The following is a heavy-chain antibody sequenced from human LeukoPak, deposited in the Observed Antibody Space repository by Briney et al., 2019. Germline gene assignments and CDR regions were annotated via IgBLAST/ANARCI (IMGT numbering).Heavy chain of an antibody. V-gene: IGHV3-23*01. CDR1: GFNFDNYA. D-gene: IGHD6-6*01. CDR3: AKGGKFTSSSLLAH. J-gene: IGHJ4*02. CDR2: ISDTGAHR. Sequence: GGSLRLSCAASGFNFDNYAMSWVRQAPGKGLDRVSSISDTGAHRYYADSVKGRFTISRDSSKNTLYLQMNSLRVEDTAIYYCAKGGKFTSSSLLAHWGQGTLVTVSS.